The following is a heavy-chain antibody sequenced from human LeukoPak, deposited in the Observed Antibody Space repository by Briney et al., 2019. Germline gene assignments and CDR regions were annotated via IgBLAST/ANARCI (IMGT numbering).Heavy chain of an antibody. CDR1: GGSISSYY. V-gene: IGHV4-59*01. J-gene: IGHJ4*02. CDR2: IYYIWYT. CDR3: ARVPYQLEPPDY. D-gene: IGHD1-1*01. Sequence: SETLSLYWIFTGGSISSYYWSWLRQPAGKGLEWSGFIYYIWYTIYNPSPKRRVNITVETSKNQFSLKLSSVTAADTPVYYCARVPYQLEPPDYWGQGTLATVSS.